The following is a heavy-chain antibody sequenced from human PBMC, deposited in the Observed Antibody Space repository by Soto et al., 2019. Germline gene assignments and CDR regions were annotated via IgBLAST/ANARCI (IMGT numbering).Heavy chain of an antibody. D-gene: IGHD3-10*01. J-gene: IGHJ5*02. CDR2: IYYSGST. CDR1: GGSISSSSYY. V-gene: IGHV4-39*01. CDR3: ARHILWFGELLLLMGVYNWFDP. Sequence: SETLSLTCTVSGGSISSSSYYWGWIRQPPGKGLECIGSIYYSGSTYYNPSLKSRVTISVDTSKNQFSLKLSSVTAADTAVYYCARHILWFGELLLLMGVYNWFDPWGQGTLVTVSS.